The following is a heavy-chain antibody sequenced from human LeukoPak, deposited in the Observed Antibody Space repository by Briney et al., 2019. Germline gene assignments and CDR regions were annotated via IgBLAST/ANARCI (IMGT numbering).Heavy chain of an antibody. V-gene: IGHV3-21*01. J-gene: IGHJ4*02. CDR1: GFTFSSYS. Sequence: GGSLRLSCAASGFTFSSYSMNWVRQAPGKGLEWVSSIISSSSYIYYADSVKGRFTISRDNAKNSLYLQMNSLRAEDTAVYYCARGPFDYSNYVIGYFDYWGQGTLVTVSS. D-gene: IGHD4-11*01. CDR3: ARGPFDYSNYVIGYFDY. CDR2: IISSSSYI.